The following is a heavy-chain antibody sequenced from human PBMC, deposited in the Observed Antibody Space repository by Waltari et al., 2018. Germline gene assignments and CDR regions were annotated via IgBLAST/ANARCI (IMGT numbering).Heavy chain of an antibody. J-gene: IGHJ5*02. CDR1: GFDFGAYA. CDR3: TRDLYGSGGDWFDP. D-gene: IGHD3-10*01. V-gene: IGHV3-21*01. Sequence: EVRLAESGGGLVKPGGSLSRACTASGFDFGAYARNWVRQAPGTGLEWVSSIGGTHSNIFYADSVKGRFTVSRDNAKNSLYFQMDNLRAEDSGLYYCTRDLYGSGGDWFDPWGQGTLVTVSS. CDR2: IGGTHSNI.